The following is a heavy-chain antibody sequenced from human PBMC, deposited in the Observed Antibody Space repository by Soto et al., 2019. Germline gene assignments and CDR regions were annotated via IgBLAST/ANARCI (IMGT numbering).Heavy chain of an antibody. CDR2: IHNSGST. V-gene: IGHV4-59*01. Sequence: QVQLQESGPGLLKPSETLSLTCTVSGAAISTYHWSWIRQSPGKGLECIGYIHNSGSTNYNPSLMSRVTISLHPSKNQFSLKVTSVTAADTAVYYCARVRGVKNDPIHTNFFDPWGQGTRVTVSS. D-gene: IGHD2-21*01. CDR1: GAAISTYH. CDR3: ARVRGVKNDPIHTNFFDP. J-gene: IGHJ5*02.